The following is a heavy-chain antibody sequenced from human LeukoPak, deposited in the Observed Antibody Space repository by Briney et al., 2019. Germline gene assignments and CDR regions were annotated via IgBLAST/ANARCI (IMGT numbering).Heavy chain of an antibody. CDR3: AREGGGNAFDY. CDR2: INPSGGST. J-gene: IGHJ4*02. D-gene: IGHD4-23*01. CDR1: GYTFTSYY. Sequence: ASVKVSCKASGYTFTSYYMHWVRQAPGQGLEWMEIINPSGGSTSYAQKFQGRVTMTRDTSTSTVYMELSSLRSEDTAVYYCAREGGGNAFDYWGQGTLVTVSS. V-gene: IGHV1-46*01.